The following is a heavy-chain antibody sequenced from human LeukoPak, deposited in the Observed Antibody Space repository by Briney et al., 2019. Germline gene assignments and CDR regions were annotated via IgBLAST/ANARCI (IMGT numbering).Heavy chain of an antibody. CDR1: GFTFSSYS. CDR2: ISSRSSYI. J-gene: IGHJ4*02. D-gene: IGHD3-16*01. Sequence: GGSLRLSCAASGFTFSSYSMNWVRQAPGKGLEWVSSISSRSSYINYADSVKGRFTISRDNAKNSLFLQMNSLRAEDTAVYYCARISLGVGKNFDYWGQGTLVTVSS. CDR3: ARISLGVGKNFDY. V-gene: IGHV3-21*01.